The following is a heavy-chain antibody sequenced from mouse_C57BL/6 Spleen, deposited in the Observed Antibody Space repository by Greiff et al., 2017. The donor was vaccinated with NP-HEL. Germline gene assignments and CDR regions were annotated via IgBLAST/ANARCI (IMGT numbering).Heavy chain of an antibody. V-gene: IGHV1-55*01. J-gene: IGHJ1*03. Sequence: VKLQESGAELVKPGASVKMSCKASGYTFTSYWITWVKQRPGQGLEWLGDIYPGSGSTNYNEKFQSKATLTVDTSSSTAYMQLSSLTSEDSAVYYCARGYYGSSRYFDVWGTGTTVTVSS. CDR2: IYPGSGST. CDR1: GYTFTSYW. CDR3: ARGYYGSSRYFDV. D-gene: IGHD1-1*01.